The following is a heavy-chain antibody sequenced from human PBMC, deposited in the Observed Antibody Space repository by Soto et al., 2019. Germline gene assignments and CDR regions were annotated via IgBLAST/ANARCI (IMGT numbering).Heavy chain of an antibody. V-gene: IGHV3-23*01. Sequence: EVQLLESGGGLVQPGGSLRLSCAASGFTFSSYAMSWVRQAPGRGLEWVSAVSSSSDNTYYADSVKGRFTISRDNSKNTLYLQMNSLRAEDRAIYYCAKAGYGSDVLWWFGPWGLGTLVTVSS. CDR3: AKAGYGSDVLWWFGP. CDR2: VSSSSDNT. J-gene: IGHJ5*02. CDR1: GFTFSSYA. D-gene: IGHD5-12*01.